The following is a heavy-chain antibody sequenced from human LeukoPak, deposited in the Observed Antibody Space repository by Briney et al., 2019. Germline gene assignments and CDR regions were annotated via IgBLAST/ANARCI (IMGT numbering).Heavy chain of an antibody. CDR3: ARIAAAGTYFDY. D-gene: IGHD6-13*01. CDR1: GGSFSGYY. CDR2: IYYSGST. V-gene: IGHV4-59*01. J-gene: IGHJ4*02. Sequence: PSETLSLTCAVYGGSFSGYYWSWIRQPPGKGLEWIGYIYYSGSTNYNPSLKSRVTISVDTSKNQFSLKLSSVTAADTAVYYCARIAAAGTYFDYWGQGTLVTVSS.